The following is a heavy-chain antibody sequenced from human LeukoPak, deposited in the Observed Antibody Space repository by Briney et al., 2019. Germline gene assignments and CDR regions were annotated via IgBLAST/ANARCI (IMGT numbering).Heavy chain of an antibody. J-gene: IGHJ6*02. V-gene: IGHV3-21*01. CDR3: ARDQLDYDFWSGYYVNYYYYGMDV. CDR2: ISSSSSYI. D-gene: IGHD3-3*01. Sequence: GGSLRLPCAASGFTFSSYSMNWVRQAPGKGLEWVSSISSSSSYIYYADSVKGRFTISRDNAKNSLYLQMNSLRAEDTAVYYCARDQLDYDFWSGYYVNYYYYGMDVWGQGTTVTVSS. CDR1: GFTFSSYS.